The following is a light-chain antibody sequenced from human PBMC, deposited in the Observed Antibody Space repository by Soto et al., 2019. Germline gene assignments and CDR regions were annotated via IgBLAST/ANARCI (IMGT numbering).Light chain of an antibody. V-gene: IGKV2-24*01. CDR2: KVS. CDR3: MQDKQSPWT. CDR1: QSLVHKDGNTY. J-gene: IGKJ1*01. Sequence: DIVVTQTPLSSPVALGQAASISCRSSQSLVHKDGNTYLSWFHQRPGQPPRLLIYKVSVRFSGVPDRFSVSGAGTDFTPTISRAETEDVGVSYCMQDKQSPWTFGHGTKVESK.